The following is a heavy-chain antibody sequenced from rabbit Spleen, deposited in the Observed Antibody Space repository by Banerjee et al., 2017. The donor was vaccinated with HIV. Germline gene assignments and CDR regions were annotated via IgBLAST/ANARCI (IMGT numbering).Heavy chain of an antibody. CDR2: IYAGSSSNT. J-gene: IGHJ6*01. V-gene: IGHV1S40*01. D-gene: IGHD8-1*01. CDR3: ARDAGTSFSTYGMDL. CDR1: GFSFSSSYW. Sequence: QSLEESGGDLVKPGASLTLTCTASGFSFSSSYWICWVRQAPGKGLEWIACIYAGSSSNTYSATWAKGRFTISKTSSTTVTLQMTSLTAADTATYFCARDAGTSFSTYGMDLWGQGTLVTVS.